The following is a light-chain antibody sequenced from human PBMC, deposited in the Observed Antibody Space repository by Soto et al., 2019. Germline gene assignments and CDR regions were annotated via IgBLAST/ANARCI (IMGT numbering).Light chain of an antibody. CDR2: GAS. CDR1: QSVSSSY. Sequence: EIVLTQSPGTLSLSPGERATLSCRASQSVSSSYLAWYQQKPGQAPRLLIYGASSRATGIPDRFSGSGSGPDLTLTISRLEPGDFAVYYCQQYGSAPFFTFGPGTKVDIK. V-gene: IGKV3-20*01. CDR3: QQYGSAPFFT. J-gene: IGKJ3*01.